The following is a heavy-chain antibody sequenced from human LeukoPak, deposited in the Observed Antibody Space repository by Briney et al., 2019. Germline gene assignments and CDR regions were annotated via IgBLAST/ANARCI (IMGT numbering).Heavy chain of an antibody. CDR1: GYTFTSYA. V-gene: IGHV1-3*01. D-gene: IGHD2-2*01. J-gene: IGHJ6*02. CDR3: ARTCNPGGTSCYNYYYYGMDV. Sequence: ASVKVSCKASGYTFTSYAMHWVRQAPGQRLEWMGWINAGNGNTKYSQKFQGRVTITRDTSASAAYMELSSLRSEDTAVYYCARTCNPGGTSCYNYYYYGMDVWGQGTTVTVSS. CDR2: INAGNGNT.